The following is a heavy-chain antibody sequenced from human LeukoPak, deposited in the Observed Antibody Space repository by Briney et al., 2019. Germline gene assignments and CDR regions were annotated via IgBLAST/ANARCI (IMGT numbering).Heavy chain of an antibody. D-gene: IGHD3-22*01. V-gene: IGHV3-23*01. CDR3: AKDTPGYYYDSSGYSFDY. J-gene: IGHJ4*02. CDR2: ISGSGGST. Sequence: GGSLRLSCAASGFTFSSYAMSWVRQAPGKGLEWVSAISGSGGSTYYADSVKGRFTISRDNSKNTLYLQMNSLRAEDTAVYYCAKDTPGYYYDSSGYSFDYWGQGTLVTVSS. CDR1: GFTFSSYA.